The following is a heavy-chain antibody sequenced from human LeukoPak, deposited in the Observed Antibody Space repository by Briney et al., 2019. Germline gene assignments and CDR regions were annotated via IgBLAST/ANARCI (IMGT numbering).Heavy chain of an antibody. CDR1: GFTFSNYW. CDR2: IKQDGSEK. D-gene: IGHD2-21*01. CDR3: ARPLGRVKENAFDT. Sequence: GGSLRLSCAASGFTFSNYWMNWVRQAPGKGLEWVANIKQDGSEKYYVDSVEGRFSISRDNAKNSLYLQMNSLRVEDTAVYYCARPLGRVKENAFDTWGQGTMVTVSS. J-gene: IGHJ3*02. V-gene: IGHV3-7*03.